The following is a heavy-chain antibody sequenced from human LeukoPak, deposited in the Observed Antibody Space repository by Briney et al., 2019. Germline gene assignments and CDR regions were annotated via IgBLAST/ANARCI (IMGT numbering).Heavy chain of an antibody. D-gene: IGHD4-17*01. Sequence: PGGALTLSRAASGFLFSSFEMDWVRQAPGEGLGWVSYISSSGSTIYYADSVKGRFTISRDNAKNSLYLQMNSLRAEDTAVYYCARASSGAKVYWGQGTLVTVSS. V-gene: IGHV3-48*03. CDR1: GFLFSSFE. J-gene: IGHJ4*02. CDR3: ARASSGAKVY. CDR2: ISSSGSTI.